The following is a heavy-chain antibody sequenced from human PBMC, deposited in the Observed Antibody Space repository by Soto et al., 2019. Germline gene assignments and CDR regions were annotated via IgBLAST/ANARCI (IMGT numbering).Heavy chain of an antibody. CDR1: GGSISGYY. CDR3: ARHMDTSGNEAFDS. J-gene: IGHJ4*02. D-gene: IGHD1-1*01. V-gene: IGHV4-59*08. Sequence: PSETLSLTCTVSGGSISGYYWSWIRQPPGKGLEWIAYIHFSGKTSYNPSLKSRVTISVDTSKNQFSLKLSSETAADTAVYYCARHMDTSGNEAFDSWGQGAPVTVS. CDR2: IHFSGKT.